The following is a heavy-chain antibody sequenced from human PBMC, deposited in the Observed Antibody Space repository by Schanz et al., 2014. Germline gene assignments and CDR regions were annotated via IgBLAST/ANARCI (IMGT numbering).Heavy chain of an antibody. CDR3: ARNIIATARAYDI. Sequence: QVQLVQSGSEVKKPGASVKVSCKASGYTFPSYGIIWVRQAPGQGLEWMGWINVYNGDTKFAKTFQDRVTLTTDTSLSTAYMELRSLRSSSPAVYYCARNIIATARAYDIWGQGTMVTVSS. V-gene: IGHV1-18*04. CDR1: GYTFPSYG. CDR2: INVYNGDT. D-gene: IGHD6-13*01. J-gene: IGHJ3*02.